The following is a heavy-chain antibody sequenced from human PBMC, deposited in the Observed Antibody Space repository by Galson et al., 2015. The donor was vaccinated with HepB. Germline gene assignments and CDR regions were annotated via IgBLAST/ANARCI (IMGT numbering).Heavy chain of an antibody. V-gene: IGHV3-33*01. CDR1: GFTFSSYG. CDR3: ARDGSPDYGADY. J-gene: IGHJ4*02. D-gene: IGHD4-17*01. Sequence: SLRLSCAASGFTFSSYGMHWVRQAPGKGLEWVAVIWYDGSNKYYADSVKGRFTISRDNSKNTLYLQMNSLRAEDTAVYYCARDGSPDYGADYWGQGTLVTVSS. CDR2: IWYDGSNK.